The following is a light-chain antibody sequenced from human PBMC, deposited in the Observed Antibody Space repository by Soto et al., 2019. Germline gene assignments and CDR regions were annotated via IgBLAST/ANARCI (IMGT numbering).Light chain of an antibody. V-gene: IGKV3-15*01. CDR1: QSVSSD. CDR2: GAF. Sequence: ERVMTQATATLSVSPGERATLSCRASQSVSSDLAWYQQKPGQGPRLLLYGAFNRGTGVTARFSGSGSGTEFTLTISSLQSEDFAVYYCQQYNNWPLTFGGGTKVEIK. J-gene: IGKJ4*01. CDR3: QQYNNWPLT.